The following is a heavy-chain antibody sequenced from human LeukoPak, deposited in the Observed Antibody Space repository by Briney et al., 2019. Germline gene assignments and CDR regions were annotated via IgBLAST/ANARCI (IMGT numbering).Heavy chain of an antibody. CDR3: ARDRNWPYWYFDL. Sequence: GGSLRLSCAASGFTFSRYWMNWVRQAPGKGLEWVANIKQDGSAQNYVDSVKGRFTISRDNAGNSLYLQMNSLRAEDTAVYYCARDRNWPYWYFDLWGRGTLVTVSS. CDR2: IKQDGSAQ. CDR1: GFTFSRYW. D-gene: IGHD1-1*01. J-gene: IGHJ2*01. V-gene: IGHV3-7*03.